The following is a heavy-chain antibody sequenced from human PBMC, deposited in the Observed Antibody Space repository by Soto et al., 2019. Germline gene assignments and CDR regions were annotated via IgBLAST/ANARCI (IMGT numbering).Heavy chain of an antibody. D-gene: IGHD3-3*01. V-gene: IGHV3-21*01. CDR1: GFTFSSYS. J-gene: IGHJ6*02. CDR2: ISSSSSYI. CDR3: ARDIPDLWSGAYYYYYGMGV. Sequence: PGGSLRLSCAASGFTFSSYSMNWVRQAPGKGLEWVSSISSSSSYIYYADSVKGRFTISRDNAKNSLYLQMNSLRAEDTAVYYCARDIPDLWSGAYYYYYGMGVWGQGTTVTVSS.